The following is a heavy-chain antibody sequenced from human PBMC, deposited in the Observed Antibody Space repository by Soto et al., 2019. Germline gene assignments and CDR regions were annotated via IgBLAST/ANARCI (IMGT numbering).Heavy chain of an antibody. CDR2: IYYSGNT. V-gene: IGHV4-39*01. Sequence: SETLSLTCTVSGGSISSSSYYWGWIRQPPGKGLEWIGSIYYSGNTYYNPSLKRRVTISVDTAKNQFSLKLSSVTAADTAVYYCARQYYFGSGSYYHRLFDFWGQGTPVIVSS. CDR1: GGSISSSSYY. CDR3: ARQYYFGSGSYYHRLFDF. D-gene: IGHD3-10*01. J-gene: IGHJ4*02.